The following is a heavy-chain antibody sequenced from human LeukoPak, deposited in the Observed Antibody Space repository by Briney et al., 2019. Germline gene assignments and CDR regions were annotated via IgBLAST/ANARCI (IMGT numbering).Heavy chain of an antibody. D-gene: IGHD3-3*01. CDR2: MNPNSGNT. CDR3: ARGLEGQYYDFWSGYYTGNWFDP. J-gene: IGHJ5*02. CDR1: GHTFTSYD. V-gene: IGHV1-8*01. Sequence: ASVKVSCKASGHTFTSYDINWVRQATGQGLEWMGWMNPNSGNTGYAQKFQGRVTMTRNTSISTAYMELSSLRSEDTAVYYCARGLEGQYYDFWSGYYTGNWFDPWGQGTLVTVSS.